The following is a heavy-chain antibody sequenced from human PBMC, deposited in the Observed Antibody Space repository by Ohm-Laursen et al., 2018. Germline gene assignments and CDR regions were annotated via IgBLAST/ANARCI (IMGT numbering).Heavy chain of an antibody. V-gene: IGHV3-33*06. CDR2: IWYDGSNK. J-gene: IGHJ4*02. CDR1: GFTFSSYG. D-gene: IGHD3/OR15-3a*01. CDR3: AKFGPGRTLGY. Sequence: SLRLPCAASGFTFSSYGMHWVRQAPGKGPEWVAVIWYDGSNKYYADSVKGRFTISRDNSKNTLYLQMNSLRAEDTAVYYCAKFGPGRTLGYWGQGTLVTVSS.